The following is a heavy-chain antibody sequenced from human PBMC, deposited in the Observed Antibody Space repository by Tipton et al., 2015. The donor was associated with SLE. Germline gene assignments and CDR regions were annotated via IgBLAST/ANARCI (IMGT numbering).Heavy chain of an antibody. Sequence: TLSLTCTVSGGSFSGYAWSWVRQPPGKGLEWIGEVSHSRSTNYNPSLKSRGTISLDTSNNQFSLRLSSVTAADTAVYYCAAHAAGRGGSGYWGQGTLVTVSS. CDR1: GGSFSGYA. J-gene: IGHJ4*02. CDR2: VSHSRST. CDR3: AAHAAGRGGSGY. V-gene: IGHV4-34*01. D-gene: IGHD2-15*01.